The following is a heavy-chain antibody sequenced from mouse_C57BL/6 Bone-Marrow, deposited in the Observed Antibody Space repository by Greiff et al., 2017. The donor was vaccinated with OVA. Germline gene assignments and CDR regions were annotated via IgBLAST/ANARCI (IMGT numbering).Heavy chain of an antibody. D-gene: IGHD2-10*02. Sequence: EVKLVESGGGLVQPGGSPKLSCAASGIDFSRYWMSWVRRAPGKGLEWIGEINPDSSTINYAPSLKDKFIISRDNAKNTLYLQMSKVRSEDTALYYCARPLYDPYYAMDYWGQGTSVTVSS. V-gene: IGHV4-1*01. CDR3: ARPLYDPYYAMDY. CDR2: INPDSSTI. J-gene: IGHJ4*01. CDR1: GIDFSRYW.